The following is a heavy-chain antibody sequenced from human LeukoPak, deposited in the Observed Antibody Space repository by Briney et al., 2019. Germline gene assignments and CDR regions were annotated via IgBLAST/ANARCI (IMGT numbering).Heavy chain of an antibody. J-gene: IGHJ6*03. V-gene: IGHV1-18*01. CDR2: ISAYNGNT. CDR3: ARAATTFGVVTPPIYYYYMDV. Sequence: ASVKVSCKASGYTFTSYGISWVRQAPGQGLEGMGWISAYNGNTNYAQKLQGRVTMTTDTSTSTAYMELRSLRSDDTAVYYCARAATTFGVVTPPIYYYYMDVWGKGTTVTVSS. D-gene: IGHD3-3*01. CDR1: GYTFTSYG.